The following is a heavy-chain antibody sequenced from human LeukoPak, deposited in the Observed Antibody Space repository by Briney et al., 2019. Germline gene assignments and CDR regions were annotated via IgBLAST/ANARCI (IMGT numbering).Heavy chain of an antibody. CDR1: GDSFSSHY. J-gene: IGHJ3*02. V-gene: IGHV4-59*11. CDR3: ARDLVTVTKGFDI. Sequence: PSETLSLTCAVSGDSFSSHYWTWIRQPPGRGLERIGYISYIGTTNYNPSLKSRVTISIDTSKNQFSPKLSSVTTADTAVYYCARDLVTVTKGFDIWGLGTMVSVSS. CDR2: ISYIGTT. D-gene: IGHD4-17*01.